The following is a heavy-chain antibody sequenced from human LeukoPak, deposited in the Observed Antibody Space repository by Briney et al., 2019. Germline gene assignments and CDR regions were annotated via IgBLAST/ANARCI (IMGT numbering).Heavy chain of an antibody. CDR3: AREAIFGVVREYYFDL. D-gene: IGHD3-3*01. V-gene: IGHV1-46*01. Sequence: GASVKVSCKASGYTFTRYHIHWVRQAPGQGLEWMGVTNPSGGPATYAQKFQGRVTLTRDTSTTTVYMEVNSLRSDDTAVYYCAREAIFGVVREYYFDLWGQGTLVTVS. J-gene: IGHJ4*02. CDR1: GYTFTRYH. CDR2: TNPSGGPA.